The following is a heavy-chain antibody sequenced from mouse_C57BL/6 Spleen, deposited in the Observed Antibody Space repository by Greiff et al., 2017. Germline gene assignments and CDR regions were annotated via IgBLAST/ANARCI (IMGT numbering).Heavy chain of an antibody. V-gene: IGHV1-15*01. CDR1: GYTFTDYE. Sequence: QVQLQQSGAELVRPGASVTLSCKASGYTFTDYEMHWVKQTPVHGLEWIGAIDPETGGTAYNQKFKGKAILTADKSSSTAYMELRSLTSEDSAVYYCTRRGGNYFPWFAYWGQGTLVTVSA. CDR2: IDPETGGT. D-gene: IGHD2-1*01. CDR3: TRRGGNYFPWFAY. J-gene: IGHJ3*01.